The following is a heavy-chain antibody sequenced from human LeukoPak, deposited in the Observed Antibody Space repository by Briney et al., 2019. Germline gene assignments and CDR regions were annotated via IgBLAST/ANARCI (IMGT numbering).Heavy chain of an antibody. CDR1: GFTFSSYA. CDR2: ISASGYST. Sequence: GGSLRLSCAASGFTFSSYAMSWVRQAPGKGLEWVSAISASGYSTYYADSVKGRFTISRDNSKKTLYLQMNSLRAEDTAIYYCARDLRHNLQFLDQYFFNFWGQGTLVTVSS. D-gene: IGHD3-3*01. V-gene: IGHV3-23*01. J-gene: IGHJ4*02. CDR3: ARDLRHNLQFLDQYFFNF.